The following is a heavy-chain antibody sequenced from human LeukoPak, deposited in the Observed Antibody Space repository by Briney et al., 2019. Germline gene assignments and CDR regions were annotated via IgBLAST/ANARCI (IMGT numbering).Heavy chain of an antibody. CDR2: IYSGGTT. CDR3: AREPPMGSSGWSPMYAFDI. D-gene: IGHD6-19*01. V-gene: IGHV3-53*01. J-gene: IGHJ3*02. Sequence: GGSLRLSCAASDFTVSRNYMSWVRQAPGKGLEWVSVIYSGGTTKYADSVKGRFTISRDNSKNTLYLQMNSLRVEDTALYYCAREPPMGSSGWSPMYAFDIWGQGTMVTVSS. CDR1: DFTVSRNY.